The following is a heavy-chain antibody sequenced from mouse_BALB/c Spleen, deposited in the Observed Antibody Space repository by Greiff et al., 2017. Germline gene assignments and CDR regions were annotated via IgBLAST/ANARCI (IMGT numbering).Heavy chain of an antibody. CDR1: GYTFTSYW. CDR3: ARWGYDFFDY. J-gene: IGHJ2*01. Sequence: VQLQESGAELARPGASVKLSCKASGYTFTSYWMQWVKQRPGQGLEWIGAIYPGDGDTRYTQKFKGKATLTADKSSSTAYMQLSSLASEDSAVYYCARWGYDFFDYWGQGTTLTVSS. D-gene: IGHD2-3*01. V-gene: IGHV1-87*01. CDR2: IYPGDGDT.